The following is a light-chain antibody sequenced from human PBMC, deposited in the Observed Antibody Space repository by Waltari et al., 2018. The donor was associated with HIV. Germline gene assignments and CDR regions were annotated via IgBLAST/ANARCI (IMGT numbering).Light chain of an antibody. J-gene: IGKJ4*01. V-gene: IGKV4-1*01. CDR1: QTLLYTANNKNY. CDR2: WAS. CDR3: QQYYRRPLT. Sequence: MLMTRSPDLLALSLGETAAFSWEAGQTLLYTANNKNYLAWYQQKPGQPPKLLFYWASTRQSGVPDRFSGSGSGTNFTLTIDKLQAEDVATYYCQQYYRRPLTFGGGTKVGL.